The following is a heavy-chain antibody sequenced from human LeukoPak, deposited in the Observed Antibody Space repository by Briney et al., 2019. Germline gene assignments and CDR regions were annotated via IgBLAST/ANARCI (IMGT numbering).Heavy chain of an antibody. Sequence: GGSLRLSCAASGFTFSSYSMDWVRQAPGKGLEWVSSISSSSSYIYYADSVKGRFTTSRDNAKNSLYLQMNSLRAEDTAVYYCAREIVATGEGFDYWGQGTLVTVSS. CDR3: AREIVATGEGFDY. D-gene: IGHD5-12*01. CDR2: ISSSSSYI. CDR1: GFTFSSYS. V-gene: IGHV3-21*01. J-gene: IGHJ4*02.